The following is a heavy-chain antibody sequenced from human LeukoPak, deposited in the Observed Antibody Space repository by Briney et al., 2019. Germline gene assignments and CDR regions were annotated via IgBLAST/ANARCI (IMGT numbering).Heavy chain of an antibody. J-gene: IGHJ3*02. CDR2: ISAYNGNT. D-gene: IGHD4-17*01. CDR1: GYTFTSYG. V-gene: IGHV1-18*01. Sequence: EASVKVSCKASGYTFTSYGISWVRQAPGQGLEWMGWISAYNGNTNYAQKLQGRVTMTTDTSTSTAYMELRSLRSGDTAVYYCAKTTVPIDAFDTWGQGTMVTVSS. CDR3: AKTTVPIDAFDT.